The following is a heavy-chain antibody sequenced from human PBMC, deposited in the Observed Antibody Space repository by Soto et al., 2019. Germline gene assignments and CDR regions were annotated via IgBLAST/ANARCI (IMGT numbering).Heavy chain of an antibody. CDR3: AKETSAYEIDY. J-gene: IGHJ4*02. CDR1: GFIFSGYA. V-gene: IGHV3-30-3*01. CDR2: ISYDGNTK. Sequence: QVQLVESGGGVVQPGRSLRLSCAASGFIFSGYAMHWVRQAPGKGLEWVAVISYDGNTKYYADSVKGRFTASRDNSKNTLYVQMNNLSAEDTAMYYCAKETSAYEIDYWGQGTLVNVSS. D-gene: IGHD5-12*01.